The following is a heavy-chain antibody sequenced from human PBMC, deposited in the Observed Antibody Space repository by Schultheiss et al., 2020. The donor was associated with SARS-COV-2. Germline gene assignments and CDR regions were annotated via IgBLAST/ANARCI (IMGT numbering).Heavy chain of an antibody. J-gene: IGHJ6*02. CDR3: ARTSIAAHYYYYGMDV. V-gene: IGHV3-7*01. CDR1: GFTFSSYW. D-gene: IGHD6-6*01. Sequence: GGSLRLSCAASGFTFSSYWMSWVRQAPGKGLEWVANIKQDGSEKYYVDSVKGRFTISRDNAKNSLYLQMNSLRAEDTAVYYCARTSIAAHYYYYGMDVWGQGTTVTVSS. CDR2: IKQDGSEK.